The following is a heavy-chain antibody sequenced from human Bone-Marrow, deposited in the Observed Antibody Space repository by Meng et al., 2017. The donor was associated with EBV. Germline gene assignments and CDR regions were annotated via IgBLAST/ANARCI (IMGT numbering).Heavy chain of an antibody. D-gene: IGHD1-26*01. CDR2: IYWDEDK. CDR1: GFSLSTSGVG. V-gene: IGHV2-5*02. Sequence: QITRKECGPKVVKPPQTLTLACTLSGFSLSTSGVGVGWIRQPPGKAPEWLALIYWDEDKRYSPPLKSRLTITKDTSKNQVVLRMTNMDPVDTATYYCAHRRVGASFFDYWGQGTLVTVSS. CDR3: AHRRVGASFFDY. J-gene: IGHJ4*02.